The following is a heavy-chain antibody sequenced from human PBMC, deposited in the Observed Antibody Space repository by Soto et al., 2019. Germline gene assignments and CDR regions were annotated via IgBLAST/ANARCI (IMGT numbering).Heavy chain of an antibody. D-gene: IGHD3-10*01. J-gene: IGHJ4*02. CDR1: RFTFSDAW. CDR3: SSGGHYFGD. Sequence: VESGGGLVKPGGSLRLSCVASRFTFSDAWMSWLRQAPGKGLEWVGRIKSKPDGGTTDLAAPVKGRFIVSRDNSKHTMYLQMDRLETEDTAVYYCSSGGHYFGDWGQGTLVTVSS. V-gene: IGHV3-15*01. CDR2: IKSKPDGGTT.